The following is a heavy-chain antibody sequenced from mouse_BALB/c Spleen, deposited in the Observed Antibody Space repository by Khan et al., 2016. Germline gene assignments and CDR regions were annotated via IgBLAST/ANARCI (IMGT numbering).Heavy chain of an antibody. CDR1: GYSITSGYY. D-gene: IGHD2-14*01. CDR2: ISYDGSN. J-gene: IGHJ4*01. V-gene: IGHV3-6*02. Sequence: EVQLQESGPGLVKPSQSLSLTCSVTGYSITSGYYWNWIRQFPGNNLEWMGYISYDGSNNYNPSLKNRISIARDTSKNQFFLKLNSVTTDDTATYYSRGVRRVYAMDYWGQGTSVTVSS. CDR3: RGVRRVYAMDY.